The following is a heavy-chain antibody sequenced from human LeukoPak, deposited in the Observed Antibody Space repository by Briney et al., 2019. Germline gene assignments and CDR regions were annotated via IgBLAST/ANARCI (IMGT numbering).Heavy chain of an antibody. D-gene: IGHD2-15*01. CDR3: ARARCSGGSCTDCYGMDV. J-gene: IGHJ6*02. CDR1: GFTFSTYG. CDR2: ISYDGRNK. V-gene: IGHV3-30*03. Sequence: GRSLRLSCAAVGFTFSTYGMHWVRQAPRKGLEWVAVISYDGRNKYNVDSVKGRFIISRDNSKNTLYLEMNSLRDEDTAVYYCARARCSGGSCTDCYGMDVWGQGTTVTVSS.